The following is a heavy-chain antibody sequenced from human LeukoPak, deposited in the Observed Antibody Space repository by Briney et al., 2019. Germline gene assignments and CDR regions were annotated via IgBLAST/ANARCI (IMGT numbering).Heavy chain of an antibody. V-gene: IGHV4-4*07. CDR3: ARDQSGDYAFDY. CDR1: GGSINRYY. CDR2: IYRSGDN. Sequence: AETLSLTCSLSGGSINRYYWRWIRQPAGKGREWIGHIYRSGDNNFHTPLKSRVLLSKKTSKKQFLLKLNSVTAADTALYYCARDQSGDYAFDYWGQGILVTVSS. D-gene: IGHD4-17*01. J-gene: IGHJ4*02.